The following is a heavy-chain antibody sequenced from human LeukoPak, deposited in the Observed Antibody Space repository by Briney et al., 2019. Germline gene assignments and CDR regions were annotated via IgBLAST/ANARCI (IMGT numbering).Heavy chain of an antibody. CDR2: IIPILGIA. V-gene: IGHV1-69*04. J-gene: IGHJ6*02. Sequence: SVKVSCKASGGTFSSYAISWVRQAPGQGLEWMGRIIPILGIANYAQKFQGRVTITADKSTSTAYMELSSLRSEDTAVYYCARYRDYYGMDVWGQGTTVTVSS. CDR3: ARYRDYYGMDV. D-gene: IGHD4-11*01. CDR1: GGTFSSYA.